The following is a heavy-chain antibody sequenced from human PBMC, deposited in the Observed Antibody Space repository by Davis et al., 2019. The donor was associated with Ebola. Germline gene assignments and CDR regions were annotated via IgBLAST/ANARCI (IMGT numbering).Heavy chain of an antibody. CDR3: ARVFYDFWSGYYYGMDV. J-gene: IGHJ6*02. CDR1: GFTFSDYY. V-gene: IGHV3-11*01. CDR2: ISSSGSSI. D-gene: IGHD3-3*01. Sequence: PGGSLRLSCAASGFTFSDYYMSWIRQAPGKGLEWVSYISSSGSSIYYADSVKGRITISRDNAKNSLYLQMNSLRAEDTAVYYCARVFYDFWSGYYYGMDVWGQGTTVTVSS.